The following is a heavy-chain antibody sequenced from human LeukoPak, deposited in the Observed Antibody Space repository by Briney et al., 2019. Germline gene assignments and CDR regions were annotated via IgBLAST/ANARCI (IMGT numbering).Heavy chain of an antibody. CDR2: IKRSSDGGPT. CDR1: GFTFRDAW. CDR3: VTLSRALA. J-gene: IGHJ4*02. Sequence: KTGGSLRLSCAASGFTFRDAWMNWVRQAPGKGLEWVGRIKRSSDGGPTDYAAPVKGRFTMSRDDSKNMLYLQMSSLKAEDTAVFSCVTLSRALAGGRGTLVPVAS. D-gene: IGHD3-16*01. V-gene: IGHV3-15*01.